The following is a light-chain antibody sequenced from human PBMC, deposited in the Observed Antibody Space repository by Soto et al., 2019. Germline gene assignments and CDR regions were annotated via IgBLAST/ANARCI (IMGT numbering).Light chain of an antibody. CDR2: GNS. V-gene: IGLV1-40*01. Sequence: QSVLTHPPSVSGAPGQRVPISCTGSSSNIGAGYDVHWYQQLPGTAPKLLIYGNSNRPSGVPDRFSGSKSGTSASLAITGLQAEDEADYYCQSYDSSLSGCYVFGTGTKVTVL. J-gene: IGLJ1*01. CDR3: QSYDSSLSGCYV. CDR1: SSNIGAGYD.